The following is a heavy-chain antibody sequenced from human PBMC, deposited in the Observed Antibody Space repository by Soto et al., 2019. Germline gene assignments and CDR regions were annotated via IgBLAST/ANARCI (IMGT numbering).Heavy chain of an antibody. CDR3: ARGRGDYYFDY. Sequence: PSETLSLTCTVSGISIRTYYWSWLRQPPGKGLEWIGYIYDIGNTNYNPSLKSRLTISVDTSKNHFSLKLSSVTASDTAVYYCARGRGDYYFDYWGQGALVTVSS. V-gene: IGHV4-59*01. CDR1: GISIRTYY. D-gene: IGHD3-3*01. CDR2: IYDIGNT. J-gene: IGHJ4*02.